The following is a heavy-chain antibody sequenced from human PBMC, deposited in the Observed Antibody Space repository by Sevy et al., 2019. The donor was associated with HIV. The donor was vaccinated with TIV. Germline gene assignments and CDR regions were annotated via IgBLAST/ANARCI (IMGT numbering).Heavy chain of an antibody. V-gene: IGHV3-72*01. CDR1: GFTFNTHA. CDR2: IRNKANSYTT. CDR3: IRDRVYSSFSNYYYYGMDV. Sequence: GGSLRLSCAASGFTFNTHAMNWVRQAPGKGLEWVGRIRNKANSYTTEYAVSVKGRFTISRDDSKNSLYLQMNSLKTEDTAVYYCIRDRVYSSFSNYYYYGMDVWGQGTTVTVSS. J-gene: IGHJ6*02. D-gene: IGHD2-15*01.